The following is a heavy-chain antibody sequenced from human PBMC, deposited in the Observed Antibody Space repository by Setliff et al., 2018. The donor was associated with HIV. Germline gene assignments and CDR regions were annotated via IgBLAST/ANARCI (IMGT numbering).Heavy chain of an antibody. Sequence: ETLSLTCGVSSGSINGYHWSWVRQAPGRGLKWIGYVSYSGSTSYNPSLNSRVTMSVDASRDQFSLKLSSVTAADTAVYYCARDLTPGDDSSGYYLSAAFDIWGQETMVTVSS. V-gene: IGHV4-59*01. CDR2: VSYSGST. J-gene: IGHJ3*02. CDR3: ARDLTPGDDSSGYYLSAAFDI. D-gene: IGHD3-22*01. CDR1: SGSINGYH.